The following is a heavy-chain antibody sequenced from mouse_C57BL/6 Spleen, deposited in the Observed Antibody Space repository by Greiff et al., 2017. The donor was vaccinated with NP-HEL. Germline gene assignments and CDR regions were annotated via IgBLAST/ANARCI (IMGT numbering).Heavy chain of an antibody. CDR1: GFTFSDYG. J-gene: IGHJ4*01. CDR3: AREYDYASYAMDY. Sequence: EVNLVESGGGLVQPGGSLKLSCAASGFTFSDYGMAWVRQAPRKGPEWVAFISNLAYSIYYADTVTGRFTISRENAKNTLYLEMSSLRSEDTAMYYCAREYDYASYAMDYWGQGTSVTVSS. D-gene: IGHD2-4*01. CDR2: ISNLAYSI. V-gene: IGHV5-15*01.